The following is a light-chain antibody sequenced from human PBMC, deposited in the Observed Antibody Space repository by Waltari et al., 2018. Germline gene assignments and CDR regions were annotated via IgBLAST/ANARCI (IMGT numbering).Light chain of an antibody. CDR3: QQYYSTPLT. Sequence: DIVMTQSPDSLAVPLGERATFNFKSSQTILYSSNNKNYLAWYQQRPGQPPKLLIYWASTRESGVPDRFSGSGSGTDFTLTISSLQAEDVAVYYCQQYYSTPLTFGGGTRVEIK. CDR1: QTILYSSNNKNY. CDR2: WAS. J-gene: IGKJ4*01. V-gene: IGKV4-1*01.